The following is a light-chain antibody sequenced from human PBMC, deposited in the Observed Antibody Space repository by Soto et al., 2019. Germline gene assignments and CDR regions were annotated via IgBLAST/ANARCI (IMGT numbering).Light chain of an antibody. V-gene: IGKV1-5*03. J-gene: IGKJ5*01. CDR2: QAS. Sequence: DIQMTQSPSTLSASVGDRVIITCRASQSISAWLAWYQQKPGKAPKLLVYQASILEPGVPSRFSGSGSGTEFTLTVSGLQPDDFATYYCQQYNSYPITFGPGTRLEIK. CDR3: QQYNSYPIT. CDR1: QSISAW.